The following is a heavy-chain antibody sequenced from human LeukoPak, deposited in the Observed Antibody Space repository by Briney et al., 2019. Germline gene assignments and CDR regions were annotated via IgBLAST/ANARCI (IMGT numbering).Heavy chain of an antibody. CDR3: ARGAISGNGVPYYYYGMDV. CDR1: GVSISGYY. J-gene: IGHJ6*02. Sequence: SETLSLTCSVSGVSISGYYWSWIRRHPGKGLEWIGYIYYSGSTYYNPSLQSRVTVSEDTSENQFSLKLSSVTAADTAVYYCARGAISGNGVPYYYYGMDVWGQGTTVTVSS. D-gene: IGHD2-8*01. CDR2: IYYSGST. V-gene: IGHV4-31*03.